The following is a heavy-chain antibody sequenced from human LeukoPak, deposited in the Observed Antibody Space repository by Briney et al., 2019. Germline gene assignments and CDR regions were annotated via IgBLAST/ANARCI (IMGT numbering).Heavy chain of an antibody. CDR1: GFTFSSYG. Sequence: GGSLRLSCAASGFTFSSYGMHWVRQAPGKGLEWVAYIRYDGSTQSYGDSVKGRFSISRDNSKNTLFLHMNTLRVADTAVYYCANALHSKGWSRNFDYWGQGTLVTVSS. CDR3: ANALHSKGWSRNFDY. CDR2: IRYDGSTQ. J-gene: IGHJ4*02. V-gene: IGHV3-30*02. D-gene: IGHD6-19*01.